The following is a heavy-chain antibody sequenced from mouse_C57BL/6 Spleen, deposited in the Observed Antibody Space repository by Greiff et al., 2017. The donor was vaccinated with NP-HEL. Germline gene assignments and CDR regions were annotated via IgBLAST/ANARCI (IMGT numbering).Heavy chain of an antibody. J-gene: IGHJ2*01. CDR2: IDPANGNT. CDR1: GFNIKNTY. Sequence: EVMLVESVAELVRPGASVKLSCTASGFNIKNTYMHWVKQRPEQGLEWIGRIDPANGNTKYAPKVQGKATITAATSSNTAYLQLISLASEDTSIYYSARSLIPTVVAGDYWGQGTTLTVSS. D-gene: IGHD1-1*01. V-gene: IGHV14-3*01. CDR3: ARSLIPTVVAGDY.